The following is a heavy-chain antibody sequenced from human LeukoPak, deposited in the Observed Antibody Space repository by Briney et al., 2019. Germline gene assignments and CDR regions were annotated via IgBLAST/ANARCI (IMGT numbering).Heavy chain of an antibody. CDR1: GFSLDDYA. J-gene: IGHJ4*02. CDR2: ISWNSGRI. CDR3: AREGSSSSPDY. V-gene: IGHV3-9*01. Sequence: GGSLRLSCTVSGFSLDDYAMHWVRQAPGKGLEWVSGISWNSGRIGYADSVKGRFTISRDNAKNSLYPQMNSLRAEDTAVYYCAREGSSSSPDYWGQGTLVTVSS. D-gene: IGHD6-13*01.